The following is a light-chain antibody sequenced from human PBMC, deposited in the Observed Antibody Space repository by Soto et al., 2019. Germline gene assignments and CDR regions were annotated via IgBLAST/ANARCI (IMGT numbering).Light chain of an antibody. J-gene: IGLJ1*01. CDR1: SSDVGGYNY. Sequence: QSALTQPASVSGSPGQPITISCTGTSSDVGGYNYVSWYQQHPGKAPKLMIYDVSNRPSGVSNRFSGSKSGNTASLTISGLQAEDEADYYCSSYTCSSYYVFGTGTKVTVL. CDR3: SSYTCSSYYV. V-gene: IGLV2-14*01. CDR2: DVS.